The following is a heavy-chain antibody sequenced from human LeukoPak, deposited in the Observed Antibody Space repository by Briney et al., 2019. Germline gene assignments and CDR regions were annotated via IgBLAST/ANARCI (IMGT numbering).Heavy chain of an antibody. J-gene: IGHJ6*03. V-gene: IGHV1-24*01. Sequence: SESLFCKVSGHTLAVLSMQWARHARRKGREWRGGFHLTIGDTIYAQRFRGRVTLTEDTSTGTAYMDLSRLSADDTAVYYCATGVFCATTTCPGYQHYYYFMDVWGKGTTVTVSS. CDR3: ATGVFCATTTCPGYQHYYYFMDV. CDR1: GHTLAVLS. D-gene: IGHD2-2*01. CDR2: FHLTIGDT.